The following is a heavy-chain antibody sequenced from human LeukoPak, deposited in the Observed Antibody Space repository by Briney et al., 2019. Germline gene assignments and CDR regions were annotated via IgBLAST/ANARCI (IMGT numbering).Heavy chain of an antibody. CDR2: IKHDGGEK. CDR1: GFTFYHYW. CDR3: AERGGRLN. J-gene: IGHJ4*02. V-gene: IGHV3-7*01. D-gene: IGHD3-16*01. Sequence: GGSLRLSCAASGFTFYHYWMSWVRQAPGKGPEWVATIKHDGGEKYYGDSVKGRFTISRDNAKNSLSLQMNSLRVEDTAVYYCAERGGRLNWGQGTLVTVSS.